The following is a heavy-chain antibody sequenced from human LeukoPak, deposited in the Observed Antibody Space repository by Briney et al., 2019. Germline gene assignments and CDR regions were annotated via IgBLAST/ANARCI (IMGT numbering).Heavy chain of an antibody. D-gene: IGHD6-19*01. V-gene: IGHV4-59*01. J-gene: IGHJ4*02. Sequence: PSETLSLTCTVSGGPISSYYWSWIRQPPGKGLEWIGYIYYSGSTNYNPSLKSRVTISVDTSKNQFSLKLSSVTAADTAVYYCARVPPVAGVILDYWGQGTLVTVSS. CDR3: ARVPPVAGVILDY. CDR1: GGPISSYY. CDR2: IYYSGST.